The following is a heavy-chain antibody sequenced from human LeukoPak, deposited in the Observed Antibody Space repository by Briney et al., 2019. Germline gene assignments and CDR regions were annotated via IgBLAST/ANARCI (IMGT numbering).Heavy chain of an antibody. J-gene: IGHJ4*02. Sequence: GGSLRLSCAASGFAFSSYAMSWVRQAPGKGLEWGSVISGTGGTTYYADSVKGRFTISRDNSKNTLYLQMNSLRAEDTAVYYWAKGGVGAHFDYWGQGTLVTVSS. CDR2: ISGTGGTT. CDR1: GFAFSSYA. D-gene: IGHD1-26*01. CDR3: AKGGVGAHFDY. V-gene: IGHV3-23*01.